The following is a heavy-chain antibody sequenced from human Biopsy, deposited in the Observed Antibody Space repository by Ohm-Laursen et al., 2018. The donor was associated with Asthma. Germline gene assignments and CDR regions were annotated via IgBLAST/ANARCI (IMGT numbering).Heavy chain of an antibody. V-gene: IGHV3-23*01. CDR2: ISGSGGST. D-gene: IGHD4-17*01. CDR1: GFTFSSYA. Sequence: SLRLSCAAIGFTFSSYAMSWVRQAPGKGLERVSAISGSGGSTYYADTVKGRFTISRDNSKNTLYLQMNSLRAEDTAVYYCAKAIHGDPVDAFDIWGQGTMVTVSS. CDR3: AKAIHGDPVDAFDI. J-gene: IGHJ3*02.